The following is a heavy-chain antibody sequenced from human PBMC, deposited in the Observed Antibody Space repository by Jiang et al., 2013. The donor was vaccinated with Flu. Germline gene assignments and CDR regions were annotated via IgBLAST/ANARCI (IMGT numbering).Heavy chain of an antibody. CDR2: ITGSGHVT. CDR1: GFVFKDFA. D-gene: IGHD1-26*01. V-gene: IGHV3-23*01. Sequence: VQLLESGGALVQPGGSLRLSCAASGFVFKDFAMNWVRQAPGKGLQWVSAITGSGHVTYFADSVGDRFSISRDNSKKMLWLEMNNLRAEDTALYYCVKSYLVSRPPQWEVLPYFDSWGQGTLVTVSS. CDR3: VKSYLVSRPPQWEVLPYFDS. J-gene: IGHJ4*02.